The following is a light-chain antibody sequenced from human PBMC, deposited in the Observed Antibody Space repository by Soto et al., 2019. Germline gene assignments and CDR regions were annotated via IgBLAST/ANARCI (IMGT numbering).Light chain of an antibody. CDR1: QSVSSN. J-gene: IGKJ4*01. CDR2: GAS. V-gene: IGKV3-20*01. Sequence: EIVMTQSPATLSVSPGERATLSCRASQSVSSNLAWYQQKPGQAPRPLIYGASSRATGIPDRFSGSGSGTDFTLTISRLEPEDFAVYYCQQYGSSPLTFGGGTKV. CDR3: QQYGSSPLT.